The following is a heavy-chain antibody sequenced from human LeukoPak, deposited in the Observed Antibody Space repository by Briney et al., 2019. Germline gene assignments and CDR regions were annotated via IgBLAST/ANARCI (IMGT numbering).Heavy chain of an antibody. CDR2: IYYSGST. V-gene: IGHV4-59*01. J-gene: IGHJ4*02. Sequence: SETLSLTCTASGGSISSYYWSWIRQPPGKGLEWIGYIYYSGSTNYNPSLKSRVTISVDTSKNQFSLKLSSVTAADTAVYYCARGEGYGDYYFDYWGQGTLVTVSS. D-gene: IGHD4-17*01. CDR1: GGSISSYY. CDR3: ARGEGYGDYYFDY.